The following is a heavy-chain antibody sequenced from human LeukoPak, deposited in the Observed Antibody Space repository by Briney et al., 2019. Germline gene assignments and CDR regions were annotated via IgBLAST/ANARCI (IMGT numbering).Heavy chain of an antibody. D-gene: IGHD1-1*01. J-gene: IGHJ6*02. V-gene: IGHV3-74*01. CDR3: AKVGNYYYYGMDV. CDR1: GNYW. CDR2: INSDGSWT. Sequence: GGSLRLSCAASGNYWMHWVRQAPGKGLVWVSHINSDGSWTSYADSVKGRFTISRDNSKNTMYLQMDSLRAEDTAIYYCAKVGNYYYYGMDVWGQGTTVTVSS.